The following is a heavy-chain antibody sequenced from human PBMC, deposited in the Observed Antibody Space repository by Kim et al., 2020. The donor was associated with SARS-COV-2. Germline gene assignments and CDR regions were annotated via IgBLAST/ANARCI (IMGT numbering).Heavy chain of an antibody. J-gene: IGHJ4*02. CDR2: IYETGTT. CDR1: GASISSSSYF. V-gene: IGHV4-39*01. Sequence: SETLSLTCTLSGASISSSSYFWGWIRQPPGKGLEWIGSIYETGTTYYNPSLKSRVTISVDTSKNQFSLKLSSVTATDTAVYYCARPMKQLVRGPLYYWGQGSLVTVSS. CDR3: ARPMKQLVRGPLYY. D-gene: IGHD6-13*01.